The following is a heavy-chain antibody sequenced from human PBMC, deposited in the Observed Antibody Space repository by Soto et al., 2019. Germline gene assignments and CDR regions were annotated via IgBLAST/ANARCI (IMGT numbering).Heavy chain of an antibody. V-gene: IGHV1-69*02. Sequence: GASVKVSCKASGGTFSSYTISWVRQAPGQGLEWMGRIIPILGIANYAQKFQGRVTITADKSTSTAYMELSSLRSEDTAVYYCASHLKYSSGWNFDYWGQGTLVTVS. CDR3: ASHLKYSSGWNFDY. CDR1: GGTFSSYT. D-gene: IGHD6-19*01. J-gene: IGHJ4*02. CDR2: IIPILGIA.